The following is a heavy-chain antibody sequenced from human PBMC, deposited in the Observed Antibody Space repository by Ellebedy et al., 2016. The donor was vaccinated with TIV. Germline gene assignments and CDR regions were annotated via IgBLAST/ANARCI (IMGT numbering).Heavy chain of an antibody. J-gene: IGHJ4*02. CDR3: ARDLDESSGWYGGAGY. CDR2: ITARGSR. CDR1: GFTFSDNA. V-gene: IGHV3-23*01. Sequence: GESLKISCAASGFTFSDNAMTWVRQAPGKGLEWVSAITARGSRHYAESVKGRFTISSDNSTDTVYLQMNSLRAEDTSVYYCARDLDESSGWYGGAGYWGQGTLVTVSS. D-gene: IGHD6-19*01.